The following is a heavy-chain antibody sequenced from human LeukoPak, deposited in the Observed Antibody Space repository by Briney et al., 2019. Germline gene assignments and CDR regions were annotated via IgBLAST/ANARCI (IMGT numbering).Heavy chain of an antibody. V-gene: IGHV1-8*01. D-gene: IGHD3-22*01. CDR1: GYTFTSYD. CDR2: MNPNSGNT. J-gene: IGHJ1*01. Sequence: ASVKVSCKASGYTFTSYDINWVRQATGQGLEWMGWMNPNSGNTGYAQKFQGRVTMTRNTSISTAYMELSSLRSEDTAVYYRATYYFDSSGYYKYFQHWGQGTLVTVSS. CDR3: ATYYFDSSGYYKYFQH.